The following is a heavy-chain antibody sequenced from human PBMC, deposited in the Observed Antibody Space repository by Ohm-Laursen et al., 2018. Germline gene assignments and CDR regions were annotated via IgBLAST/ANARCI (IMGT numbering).Heavy chain of an antibody. Sequence: SSLRLSCAASGFTFSNYAMHWVRQAPGKGLEWVSGITWNRGSIDYADSVKGRFTISRNNAKNSLYLQMNSLRTEDTAVYYCAKDDGYYYDSSGPQSWGRGTLVTVSS. CDR3: AKDDGYYYDSSGPQS. CDR2: ITWNRGSI. D-gene: IGHD3-22*01. V-gene: IGHV3-9*01. J-gene: IGHJ5*02. CDR1: GFTFSNYA.